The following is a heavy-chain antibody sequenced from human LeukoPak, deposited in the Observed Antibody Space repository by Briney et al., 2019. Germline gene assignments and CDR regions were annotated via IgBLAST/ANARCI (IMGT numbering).Heavy chain of an antibody. CDR1: GGSISSGGYY. Sequence: NPSETLSLTCTVSGGSISSGGYYWSWIRQPPGKGLEWIGYIYHSGSTYYNPSLKSRVTISVDRSKNQFSLKLSSVTAADTAVYYCARGYGSGSLFPPSAGPAYYYFDYWGQGTLVTVSS. D-gene: IGHD3-10*01. J-gene: IGHJ4*02. V-gene: IGHV4-30-2*01. CDR3: ARGYGSGSLFPPSAGPAYYYFDY. CDR2: IYHSGST.